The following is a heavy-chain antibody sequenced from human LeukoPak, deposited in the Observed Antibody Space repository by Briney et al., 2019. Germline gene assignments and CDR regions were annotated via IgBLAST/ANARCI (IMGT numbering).Heavy chain of an antibody. Sequence: RGSLRLSCAASGFTFSSYSMNWVRQAPGKGLEWVSSISSSSSYIYYADSVKGRFTISRDNAKNSLYLQMNSLRAEDTAVYYCARDLDSSGYGPDAFDIWGQGTMVTVSS. V-gene: IGHV3-21*01. CDR1: GFTFSSYS. CDR2: ISSSSSYI. D-gene: IGHD3-22*01. CDR3: ARDLDSSGYGPDAFDI. J-gene: IGHJ3*02.